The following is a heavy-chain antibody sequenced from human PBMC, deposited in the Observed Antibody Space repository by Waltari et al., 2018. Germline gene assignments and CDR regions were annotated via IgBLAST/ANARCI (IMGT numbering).Heavy chain of an antibody. CDR3: AADSRGGELLDY. D-gene: IGHD1-26*01. Sequence: QMQLVQSGPEVKQPGPSVQVSCKASGLTFTRSAVPWGRQARGQRLEWIGWIGVGSGNTNSAQKFQERVTITRDMSTSTAHMELSSLRSEDTAVYYSAADSRGGELLDYWGQGTLVTVSS. CDR2: IGVGSGNT. J-gene: IGHJ4*02. V-gene: IGHV1-58*01. CDR1: GLTFTRSA.